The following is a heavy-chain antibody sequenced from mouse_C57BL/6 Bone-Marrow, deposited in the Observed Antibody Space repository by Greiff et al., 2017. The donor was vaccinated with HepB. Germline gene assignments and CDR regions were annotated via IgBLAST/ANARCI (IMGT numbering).Heavy chain of an antibody. CDR2: IYPGSGNT. J-gene: IGHJ3*01. CDR3: ARSFDGYSWFAY. Sequence: QVHVKQSGAELVRPGASVKLSCKASGYTFTDYYINWVKQRPGQGLEWIARIYPGSGNTYYNEKFKGKATLTAEKSSSTAYMQLSSLTSEDSAVYFCARSFDGYSWFAYWGQGTLVTVSA. V-gene: IGHV1-76*01. D-gene: IGHD2-3*01. CDR1: GYTFTDYY.